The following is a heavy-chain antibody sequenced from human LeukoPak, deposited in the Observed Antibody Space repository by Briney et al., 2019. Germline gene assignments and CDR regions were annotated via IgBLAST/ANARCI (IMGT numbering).Heavy chain of an antibody. Sequence: PGRSLRLSCAASGFLFSSSAIHWVRQAPGKGLEWVAGIAYEGTIRNYADCVRGRFIISRDNSKNTLYLQMNSLRAEDTAVYYCATYYYDSGTDYWGQGTLVTVSS. V-gene: IGHV3-30*01. CDR2: IAYEGTIR. D-gene: IGHD3-22*01. CDR3: ATYYYDSGTDY. J-gene: IGHJ4*02. CDR1: GFLFSSSA.